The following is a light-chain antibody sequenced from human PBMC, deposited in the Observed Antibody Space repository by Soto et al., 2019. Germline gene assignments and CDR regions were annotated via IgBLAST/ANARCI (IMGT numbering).Light chain of an antibody. CDR1: SSDIGGYNY. V-gene: IGLV2-14*01. J-gene: IGLJ1*01. CDR2: EVN. Sequence: LTQPASGSGSPGQSITVSCTGTSSDIGGYNYVSWYQHHPGKAPQLIIYEVNLRPSGVSGRFSASKSGDTASLTISGLQAGDEADYYCCSYSTSNTPNCVFGTGTKVTV. CDR3: CSYSTSNTPNCV.